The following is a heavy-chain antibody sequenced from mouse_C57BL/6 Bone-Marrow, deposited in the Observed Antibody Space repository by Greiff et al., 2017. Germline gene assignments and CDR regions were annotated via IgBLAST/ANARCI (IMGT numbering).Heavy chain of an antibody. V-gene: IGHV6-3*01. CDR1: GFTFSNYW. CDR2: IRLKSDNYAT. J-gene: IGHJ2*01. Sequence: EVKLVESGGGLVQPGGSMKLSCVASGFTFSNYWMNWVRQSPEQGLEWVAQIRLKSDNYATHYAESVKGRFTISRDDSKSSVYLQMNNLRAEDTGIYYCTEEGPGDYWGQGTTLTVSS. CDR3: TEEGPGDY. D-gene: IGHD4-1*01.